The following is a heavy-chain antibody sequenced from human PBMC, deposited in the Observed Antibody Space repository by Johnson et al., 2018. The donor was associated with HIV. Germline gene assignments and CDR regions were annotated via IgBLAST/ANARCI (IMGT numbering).Heavy chain of an antibody. D-gene: IGHD4-23*01. CDR2: ISYDGSNK. CDR1: GFTFSSYG. V-gene: IGHV3-30*18. J-gene: IGHJ3*02. Sequence: QVQLVESGGGVVQPGRSLRLSCAASGFTFSSYGMHWVRQAPGKGLEWLAVISYDGSNKSYGDSVKGRFTISRENSKNTLYLQMNSLRAEDTAVYYCAKVGATVVTPRGEAFDIWGQGAMVTVSS. CDR3: AKVGATVVTPRGEAFDI.